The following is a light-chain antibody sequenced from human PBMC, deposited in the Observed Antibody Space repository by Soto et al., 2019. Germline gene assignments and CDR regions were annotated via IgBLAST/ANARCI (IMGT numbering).Light chain of an antibody. V-gene: IGLV2-18*01. Sequence: QSVVTQLPSVSGSPGQSVTISCTGTSTDFVSYNRVSWYQQPPGTAPKLIIYEASNRPSGVPDRFSGSKSGNTASLTISGLQAADEADYYCSLYTSENTYVFGTGTKVTVL. CDR3: SLYTSENTYV. CDR2: EAS. J-gene: IGLJ1*01. CDR1: STDFVSYNR.